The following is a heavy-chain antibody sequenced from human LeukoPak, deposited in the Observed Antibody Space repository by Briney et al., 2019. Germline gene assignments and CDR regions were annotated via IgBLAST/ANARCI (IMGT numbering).Heavy chain of an antibody. V-gene: IGHV4-61*02. Sequence: SQTLSLTCTVSGGSISSGSYYWSWIRQPAGKGLEWIGRIYTSGSTNYNPSLKSRVTISVDTSKNQFSLKLSSVTAADTAVYYCARHGYSYGPRINYFDYWGQGTLVTVSS. CDR2: IYTSGST. CDR3: ARHGYSYGPRINYFDY. CDR1: GGSISSGSYY. D-gene: IGHD5-18*01. J-gene: IGHJ4*02.